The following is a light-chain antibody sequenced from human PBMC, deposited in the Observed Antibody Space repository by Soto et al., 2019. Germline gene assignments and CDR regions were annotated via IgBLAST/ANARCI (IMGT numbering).Light chain of an antibody. CDR3: SSYTRSSTVV. J-gene: IGLJ3*02. V-gene: IGLV2-14*03. CDR2: DVS. CDR1: NNDVGAYNY. Sequence: QSVLTQPASVSGSPGQSITISCTGSNNDVGAYNYVSWYQQHPGKAPKTMIYDVSNRPSGVSNRFSGSKSGNTASLTISGLQAEDEAYYYCSSYTRSSTVVFGGGTKLTVL.